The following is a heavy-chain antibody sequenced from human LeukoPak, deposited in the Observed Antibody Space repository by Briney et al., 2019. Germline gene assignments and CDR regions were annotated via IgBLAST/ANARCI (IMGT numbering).Heavy chain of an antibody. CDR2: ISSSSSTK. D-gene: IGHD1-26*01. CDR3: TREVLGWEPFDF. CDR1: GFTFSNYN. V-gene: IGHV3-48*01. J-gene: IGHJ4*02. Sequence: GSLRLSCAASGFTFSNYNINWVRQAPGKGLEWVSYISSSSSTKYYADSVKGRFTISRDNANNSVFLQMNSLRAEDTAVYYCTREVLGWEPFDFWGQGALVTVSS.